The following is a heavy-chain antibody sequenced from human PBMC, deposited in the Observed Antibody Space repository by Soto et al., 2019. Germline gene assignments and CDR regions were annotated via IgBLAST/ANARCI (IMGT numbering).Heavy chain of an antibody. CDR3: ARRGYSSSWYYYYYSGLDV. CDR2: MTPNSGNT. Sequence: QVQLVQSGAEVKKPGASVKVSCKASGYTFTSYDINWVRQATGHGLEWMGWMTPNSGNTGYAQKFQGRVTMTRNTAPSTAYMALSRLRSADTAVYYWARRGYSSSWYYYYYSGLDVWAQGTTVTVSS. CDR1: GYTFTSYD. D-gene: IGHD6-13*01. V-gene: IGHV1-8*02. J-gene: IGHJ6*02.